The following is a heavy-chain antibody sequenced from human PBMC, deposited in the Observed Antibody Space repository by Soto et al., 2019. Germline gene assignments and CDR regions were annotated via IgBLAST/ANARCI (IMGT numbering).Heavy chain of an antibody. CDR3: ARDPIRGGGYVFDS. D-gene: IGHD5-12*01. CDR2: INRDGSER. CDR1: GFTFSSYW. Sequence: PWGSLRLSCEAYGFTFSSYWMGWIRQAPGKGLEWVANINRDGSERYYVDSVKGRFTISRDNAKNSVYLQMNSLRAEDSAVCHCARDPIRGGGYVFDSGGQEALVAVSS. J-gene: IGHJ5*01. V-gene: IGHV3-7*01.